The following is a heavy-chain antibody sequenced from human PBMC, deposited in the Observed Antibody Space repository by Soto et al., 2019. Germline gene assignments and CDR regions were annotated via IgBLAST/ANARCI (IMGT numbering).Heavy chain of an antibody. V-gene: IGHV3-23*01. CDR3: AKGLLRYNPLGLDY. CDR1: GFTFSSYA. D-gene: IGHD1-26*01. Sequence: GGSLRLSCAASGFTFSSYAMSWVRQAPGKGLEWVSAISGSGGSTYYADSVKGRFTISRDNSMNTLYLQMNSLRAEDTAVYYCAKGLLRYNPLGLDYWGQGTLVTVSS. J-gene: IGHJ4*02. CDR2: ISGSGGST.